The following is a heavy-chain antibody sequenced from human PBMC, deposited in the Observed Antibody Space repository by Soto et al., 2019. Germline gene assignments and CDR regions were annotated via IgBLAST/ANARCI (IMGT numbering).Heavy chain of an antibody. J-gene: IGHJ6*02. D-gene: IGHD3-10*01. V-gene: IGHV4-59*08. Sequence: QVQLQESGPGLVKPSETLSLTCTVSGDSLTNYYCSWFRQPPGKGLEWIGYIMYSGYSAYNLSLRGRVTMSRDTSKTQFSLMLESVTATDTAVDYCARHGFGPLHGLVDVWGQGTTVIVSS. CDR2: IMYSGYS. CDR3: ARHGFGPLHGLVDV. CDR1: GDSLTNYY.